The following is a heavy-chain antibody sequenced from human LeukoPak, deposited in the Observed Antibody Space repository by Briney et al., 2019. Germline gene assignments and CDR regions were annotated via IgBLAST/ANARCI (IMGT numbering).Heavy chain of an antibody. CDR2: INHSVST. J-gene: IGHJ4*02. V-gene: IGHV4-34*01. Sequence: KPSETVSLTYAVYGGSFSGYYWRWIRQPPGKGLEWIGEINHSVSTNYNPSLKSRVTISVDTSKNQFSLKLSSVPAADTAVYYCARRTIVVVVAATPRYYFDYWGQGTLVTVSS. CDR3: ARRTIVVVVAATPRYYFDY. D-gene: IGHD2-15*01. CDR1: GGSFSGYY.